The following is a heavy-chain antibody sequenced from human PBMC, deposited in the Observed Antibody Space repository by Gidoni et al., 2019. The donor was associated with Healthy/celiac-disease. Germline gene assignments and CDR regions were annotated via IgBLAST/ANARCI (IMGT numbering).Heavy chain of an antibody. V-gene: IGHV3-21*01. D-gene: IGHD6-19*01. CDR3: ARVGGSGWPFDY. J-gene: IGHJ4*02. Sequence: PGKGLEWVSSISSSSSYIYYADSVKGRFTISRDNAKNSLYLQMNSLRAEDTAVYYCARVGGSGWPFDYWGQGTLVTVSS. CDR2: ISSSSSYI.